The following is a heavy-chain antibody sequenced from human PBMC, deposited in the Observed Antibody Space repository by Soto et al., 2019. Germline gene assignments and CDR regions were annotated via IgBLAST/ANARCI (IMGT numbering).Heavy chain of an antibody. CDR1: GYTFTSYY. D-gene: IGHD2-15*01. Sequence: ASVKVSCKASGYTFTSYYMHWVRQAPGQGLEWMGIINPSGGSTSYAQKFQGRVTMTRNTSTSTAYMELSSLRSEDTAVYYCAREVSGYCSGGSCYYYGMDVWGQGTTVTGSS. V-gene: IGHV1-46*01. J-gene: IGHJ6*02. CDR2: INPSGGST. CDR3: AREVSGYCSGGSCYYYGMDV.